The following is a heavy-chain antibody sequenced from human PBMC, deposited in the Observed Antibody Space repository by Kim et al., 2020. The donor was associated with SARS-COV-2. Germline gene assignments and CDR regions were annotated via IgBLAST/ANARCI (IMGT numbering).Heavy chain of an antibody. D-gene: IGHD3-22*01. CDR1: GFIFSLYG. J-gene: IGHJ4*02. CDR3: ARDGAQGHYYYENNGYFYFDS. V-gene: IGHV3-33*01. CDR2: LWYDGTKE. Sequence: PGGSLRLSCGTSGFIFSLYGFHWVRQAPGKGLEWVAVLWYDGTKEYYGDSVKGRFTISRDNAKKTVYLEMNNLRVEDTAMYYCARDGAQGHYYYENNGYFYFDSWGQGTLVTVSS.